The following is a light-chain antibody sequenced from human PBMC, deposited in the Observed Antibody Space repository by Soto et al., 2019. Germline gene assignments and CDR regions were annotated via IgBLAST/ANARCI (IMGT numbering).Light chain of an antibody. CDR3: HQYENWPKT. CDR1: QSISTN. J-gene: IGKJ1*01. CDR2: RAS. Sequence: EIVMTQSTPTLSVSPGERATLSCRASQSISTNVAWFQQKPGQAPSLLIFRASIRASGVPARFSGSGSGTEFTLTISSLQSEDFAVYFCHQYENWPKTFGQGTKVEI. V-gene: IGKV3-15*01.